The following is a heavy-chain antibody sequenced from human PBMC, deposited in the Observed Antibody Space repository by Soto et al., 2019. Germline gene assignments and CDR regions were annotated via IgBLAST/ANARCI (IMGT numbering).Heavy chain of an antibody. Sequence: PSETLSLTCAVYGGTFSGYYWSWIRQPPGKGLEWIGEINHSGSTNYNPSLKSRVTISVDTSKNQFSLKLSSVTAADTAVYYCARVAAARPGDYWGQGTLVTVSS. D-gene: IGHD6-6*01. V-gene: IGHV4-34*01. CDR1: GGTFSGYY. CDR3: ARVAAARPGDY. J-gene: IGHJ4*02. CDR2: INHSGST.